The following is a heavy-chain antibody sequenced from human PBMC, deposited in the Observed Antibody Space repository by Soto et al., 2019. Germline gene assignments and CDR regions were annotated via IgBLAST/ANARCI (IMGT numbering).Heavy chain of an antibody. Sequence: GASVKVSCKASGYTFTGYYMHWVRQAPGQGLEWMGWINPNSGGTNYAQKFQGWVTMTRDTSISTAYMELSRLRSDDTAVYYCARDIMRRITMTAHYYYYGMDVWGQGTTVTVSS. CDR2: INPNSGGT. V-gene: IGHV1-2*04. D-gene: IGHD3-22*01. J-gene: IGHJ6*02. CDR3: ARDIMRRITMTAHYYYYGMDV. CDR1: GYTFTGYY.